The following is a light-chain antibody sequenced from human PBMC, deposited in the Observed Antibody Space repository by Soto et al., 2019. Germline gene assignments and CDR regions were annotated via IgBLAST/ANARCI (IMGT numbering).Light chain of an antibody. CDR3: CSYAGSFIFV. Sequence: SALTQPRSVSGSPGQSVTLSCTGTSSDIGNYNYVSWYQQYPGKAPKLIIYDVSKRPSGIPDRFFGSKFGNTASLTISGLQAEDEADYYCCSYAGSFIFVFGTGTKLTVL. CDR1: SSDIGNYNY. V-gene: IGLV2-11*01. J-gene: IGLJ1*01. CDR2: DVS.